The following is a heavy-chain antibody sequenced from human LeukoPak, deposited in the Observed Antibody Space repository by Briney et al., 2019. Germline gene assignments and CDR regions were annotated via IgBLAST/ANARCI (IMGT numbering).Heavy chain of an antibody. Sequence: SETLSLTCAVYGGSFSGYYWSWIRQPPGKGLEWIGEINHSGSTNYNPSLKSRVTISVDTSKNQFSLKLSSVTAADTAVYYCARGDGAFTWRAFDIWGQGTMATVSS. J-gene: IGHJ3*02. V-gene: IGHV4-34*01. CDR2: INHSGST. CDR3: ARGDGAFTWRAFDI. CDR1: GGSFSGYY. D-gene: IGHD3-3*02.